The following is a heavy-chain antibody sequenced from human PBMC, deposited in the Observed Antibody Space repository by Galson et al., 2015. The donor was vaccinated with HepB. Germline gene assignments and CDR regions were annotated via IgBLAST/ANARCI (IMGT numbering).Heavy chain of an antibody. V-gene: IGHV3-7*03. D-gene: IGHD2-8*02. CDR1: GFIFSTYR. Sequence: SLRLSCAASGFIFSTYRMSWVRQAPGKGLEWVANIKQDGSENHYVDSVKGRFAISGDNGENFLYLQMNNLRAEDTAVYYCARRYCTGGTCYYGLDIWGQGTTVTVSS. J-gene: IGHJ6*02. CDR3: ARRYCTGGTCYYGLDI. CDR2: IKQDGSEN.